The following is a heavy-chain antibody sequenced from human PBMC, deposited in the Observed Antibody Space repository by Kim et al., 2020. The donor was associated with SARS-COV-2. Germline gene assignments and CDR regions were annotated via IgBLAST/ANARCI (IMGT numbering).Heavy chain of an antibody. Sequence: GGSLRLFCAASGFTFSSYAMSWVRQAPGKGLEWVSVIYSGGSSTYYADSVKGRFTISRDNSKNTLYLQMNSLRAEDTAVYYCAKSRVAGTGVDYWGQGTLVTVSS. D-gene: IGHD6-19*01. CDR2: IYSGGSST. CDR1: GFTFSSYA. V-gene: IGHV3-23*03. CDR3: AKSRVAGTGVDY. J-gene: IGHJ4*02.